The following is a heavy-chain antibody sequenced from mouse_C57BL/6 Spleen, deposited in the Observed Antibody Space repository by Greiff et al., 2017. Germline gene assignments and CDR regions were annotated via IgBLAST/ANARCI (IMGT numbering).Heavy chain of an antibody. CDR1: GFTFSDYG. CDR3: ARRHALYYFDY. CDR2: ISSGSSTI. V-gene: IGHV5-17*01. J-gene: IGHJ2*01. Sequence: EVMLVESGGGLVKPGGSLKLSCAASGFTFSDYGMHWVRQAPEKGLEWVAYISSGSSTIYYADTVKGRFTISRDNAKNSLFLQMTSLRSEDTAMYYCARRHALYYFDYWGQGTTLTVSS.